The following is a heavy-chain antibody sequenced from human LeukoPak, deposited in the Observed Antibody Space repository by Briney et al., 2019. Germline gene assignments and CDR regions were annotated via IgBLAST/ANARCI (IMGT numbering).Heavy chain of an antibody. V-gene: IGHV3-30*04. Sequence: GGSLRLSCAASGFTFSSYAMHWVRQAPGKGLEWVAVISYDGSNKYYADSVKGRFTISRDNSKNTLYLQMNSPRAEDTAVYYCAKGASDYYDSNGFYSWGQGTLVTVSS. CDR1: GFTFSSYA. CDR3: AKGASDYYDSNGFYS. CDR2: ISYDGSNK. J-gene: IGHJ4*02. D-gene: IGHD3-22*01.